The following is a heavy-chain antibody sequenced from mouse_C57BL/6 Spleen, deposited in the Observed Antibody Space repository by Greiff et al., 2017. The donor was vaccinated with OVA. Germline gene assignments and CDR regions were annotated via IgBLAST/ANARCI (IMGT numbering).Heavy chain of an antibody. J-gene: IGHJ3*01. CDR2: INPNYGTT. V-gene: IGHV1-39*01. CDR3: ARETRALIYYDYDFAY. CDR1: GYSFTDYN. D-gene: IGHD2-4*01. Sequence: VQLQQSGPELVKPGASVKISCKASGYSFTDYNMNWVKQSNGKSLEWIGVINPNYGTTSYNQKFKGKATLTVDQASSTAYMQHNSLTSEDSEVYYCARETRALIYYDYDFAYWGQGTLGTVSA.